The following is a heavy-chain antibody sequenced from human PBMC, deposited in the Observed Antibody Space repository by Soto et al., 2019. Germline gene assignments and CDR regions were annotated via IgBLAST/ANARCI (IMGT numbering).Heavy chain of an antibody. J-gene: IGHJ4*02. CDR1: GFTFSSYW. Sequence: EVQLVESGGGLVQPGGSLRLSCAASGFTFSSYWMHWVRQAPGKGLVWVSRINSDGSSISYADSVKGRFTISRDNAKNTRYLQMSSLGAEDTAVYYCAKRTSMSGNYYFDYWGQGTLVTVSS. V-gene: IGHV3-74*01. CDR3: AKRTSMSGNYYFDY. CDR2: INSDGSSI. D-gene: IGHD3-10*01.